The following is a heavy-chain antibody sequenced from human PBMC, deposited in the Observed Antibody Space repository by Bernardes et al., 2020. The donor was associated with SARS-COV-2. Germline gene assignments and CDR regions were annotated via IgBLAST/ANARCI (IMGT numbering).Heavy chain of an antibody. D-gene: IGHD1-26*01. J-gene: IGHJ2*01. V-gene: IGHV3-11*06. Sequence: GGALSPSCAAPGFLFSDSYIGWDRPAPGEGLEWLSYISNSSTYISYADSVKGRFTISRDNAKNSLYLQMNSLRAEDTAVYYCARSGSYLGGWYFDLWGRGTLVTVSS. CDR1: GFLFSDSY. CDR3: ARSGSYLGGWYFDL. CDR2: ISNSSTYI.